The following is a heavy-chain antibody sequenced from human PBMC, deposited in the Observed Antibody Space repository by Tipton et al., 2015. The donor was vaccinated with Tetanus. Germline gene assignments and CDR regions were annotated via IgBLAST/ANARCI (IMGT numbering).Heavy chain of an antibody. CDR2: ISGSRLTP. J-gene: IGHJ6*04. Sequence: SLRLSCAASGFNFKNHNMNWVRQAPGKGLEWVAAISGSRLTPYYADSVKGRFTISRDNSKNTLSLQLNSLRADDTAIYYCAKEALGVLNLWGNGTTVIVSS. V-gene: IGHV3-23*01. D-gene: IGHD1-14*01. CDR3: AKEALGVLNL. CDR1: GFNFKNHN.